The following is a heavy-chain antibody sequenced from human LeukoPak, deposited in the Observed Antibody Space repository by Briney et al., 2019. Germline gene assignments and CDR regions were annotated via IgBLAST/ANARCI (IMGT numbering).Heavy chain of an antibody. CDR2: INHSGST. D-gene: IGHD3-3*01. V-gene: IGHV4-34*01. CDR1: GGSFSGYY. Sequence: PSETLSLTCAVYGGSFSGYYWSWIRQPPGKGLEWIGEINHSGSTNYNPSLKSRVTISVDTSKNQFSLKLSSVTAADTAVYYCARVLTYYDFWSGYSQGYYFDYWGQGTLVTVSS. J-gene: IGHJ4*02. CDR3: ARVLTYYDFWSGYSQGYYFDY.